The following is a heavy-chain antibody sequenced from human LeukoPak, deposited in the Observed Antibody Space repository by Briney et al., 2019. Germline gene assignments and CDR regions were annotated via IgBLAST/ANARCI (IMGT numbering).Heavy chain of an antibody. J-gene: IGHJ4*02. Sequence: GGSLRLSCAASGFTFSNYAMSCVRQAPGKGLEWVSATVGNGGSTYYADSVKGRFTISRDNSKNTLYLQMNSLRAEDTALYYCARNEYETLDYWGQGTLVTVSS. CDR2: TVGNGGST. D-gene: IGHD2/OR15-2a*01. V-gene: IGHV3-23*01. CDR1: GFTFSNYA. CDR3: ARNEYETLDY.